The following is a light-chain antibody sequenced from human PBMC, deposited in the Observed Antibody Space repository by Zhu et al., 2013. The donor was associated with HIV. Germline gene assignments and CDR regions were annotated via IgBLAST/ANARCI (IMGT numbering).Light chain of an antibody. J-gene: IGKJ1*01. V-gene: IGKV1-12*01. CDR1: QGISSW. CDR2: DAS. Sequence: DIQMTQSPSSVSASVGDRVTITCRASQGISSWLAWYQQKPGKAPNLLINDASSLESGVPSRFSGSGSATEFTLTISGLQSDDFAVYYCQHYNNWPPWTFGQGTTVEMK. CDR3: QHYNNWPPWT.